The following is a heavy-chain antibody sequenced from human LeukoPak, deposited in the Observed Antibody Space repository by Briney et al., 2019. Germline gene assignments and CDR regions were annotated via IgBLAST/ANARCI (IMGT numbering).Heavy chain of an antibody. D-gene: IGHD6-13*01. Sequence: PSETLSLTCTVSGGSISSTNYYWGWIRQPPGQGLEYIGSIYYSGSTYYNPSLKSRVTISVDTSKNQFSLKLYSVTAADTAVYYCAREVAAGATEYFDYWGQGTLVTVSS. V-gene: IGHV4-39*07. CDR1: GGSISSTNYY. J-gene: IGHJ4*02. CDR2: IYYSGST. CDR3: AREVAAGATEYFDY.